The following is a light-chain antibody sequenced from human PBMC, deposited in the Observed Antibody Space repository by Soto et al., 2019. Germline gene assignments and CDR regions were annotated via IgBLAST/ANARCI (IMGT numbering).Light chain of an antibody. Sequence: EIVLTQSPGTLSLSPGERATLSCRASQSVSSSYLAWYQQKPGQPPRLLIYGASSRATGIPDRFSGSWSGTYFTLTISRLEPEDFAVYYCQQYGSSLPFGQGTKVEIK. V-gene: IGKV3-20*01. CDR1: QSVSSSY. CDR2: GAS. CDR3: QQYGSSLP. J-gene: IGKJ1*01.